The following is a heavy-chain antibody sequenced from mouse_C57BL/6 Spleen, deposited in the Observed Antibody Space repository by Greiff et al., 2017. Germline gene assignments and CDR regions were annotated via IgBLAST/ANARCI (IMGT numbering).Heavy chain of an antibody. CDR3: AREQITTVVERGYFDY. V-gene: IGHV1-4*01. Sequence: QVQLQQSGAELARPGASVKMSCKASGYTFTSYTMHWVKQRPGQGLEWIGYINPSSGYTKSNQKFKDKATLTADKASSTAYMQLSSLTSEDSAGYYSAREQITTVVERGYFDYWGQGTTLTVSS. CDR2: INPSSGYT. J-gene: IGHJ2*01. D-gene: IGHD1-1*01. CDR1: GYTFTSYT.